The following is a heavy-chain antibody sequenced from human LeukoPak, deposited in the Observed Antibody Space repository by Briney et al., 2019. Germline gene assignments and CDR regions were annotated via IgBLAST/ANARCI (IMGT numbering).Heavy chain of an antibody. CDR3: AEEMYYYDSSGYYAT. CDR2: IYSGENT. D-gene: IGHD3-22*01. J-gene: IGHJ4*02. V-gene: IGHV3-53*01. Sequence: GGPLTLLCGPSGLPHCSHYMLCAPHAPGKAVEGVSVIYSGENTYHPDPVEGRFTISRDNPKNPLYLPMNSLRSEDPGVYYCAEEMYYYDSSGYYATWGQGTLVTVSS. CDR1: GLPHCSHY.